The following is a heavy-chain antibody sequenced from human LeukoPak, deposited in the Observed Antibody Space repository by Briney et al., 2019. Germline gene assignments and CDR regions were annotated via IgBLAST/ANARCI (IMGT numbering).Heavy chain of an antibody. D-gene: IGHD3-22*01. CDR2: ISYDGSNK. V-gene: IGHV3-30*14. CDR3: ARDYYYDRYNWFDP. CDR1: GFTFSSYA. J-gene: IGHJ5*02. Sequence: GRSLRLSCAASGFTFSSYAMHWVRQAPGKGLEWVAVISYDGSNKYYADSVKGRFTISRDNSKNTLYLQMNSLRAEDTAVYYCARDYYYDRYNWFDPWGQGTLVTVSS.